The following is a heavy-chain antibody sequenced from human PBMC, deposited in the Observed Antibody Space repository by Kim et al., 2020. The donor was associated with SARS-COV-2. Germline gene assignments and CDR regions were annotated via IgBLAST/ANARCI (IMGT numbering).Heavy chain of an antibody. J-gene: IGHJ4*02. V-gene: IGHV1-24*01. CDR3: TAKSLRPASVIDY. Sequence: ASVKVSFKVSGDSLTKFSMHWVRQAPGKGLEWMGGFEPEDGETIYAQKFQDRVTMTEDTSTETAYMKLSSLRSEDTAVYFCTAKSLRPASVIDYWGQGTLVTVSS. CDR1: GDSLTKFS. CDR2: FEPEDGET. D-gene: IGHD4-17*01.